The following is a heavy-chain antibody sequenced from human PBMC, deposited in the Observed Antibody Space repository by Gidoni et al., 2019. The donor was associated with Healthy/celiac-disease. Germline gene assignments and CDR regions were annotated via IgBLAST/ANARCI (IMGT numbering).Heavy chain of an antibody. CDR2: IYPGDSDT. V-gene: IGHV5-51*03. Sequence: EVQLVQSGAEVKKPGESLKISCKGSGHSFTSYWIGWVRQMPGKGLEWMGIIYPGDSDTRYSPSFQGQVTISADKSISTAYLQWSSLKASDTAMYYCARLQRGVVPAAFFDYWGQGTLVTVSS. CDR3: ARLQRGVVPAAFFDY. J-gene: IGHJ4*02. D-gene: IGHD2-2*01. CDR1: GHSFTSYW.